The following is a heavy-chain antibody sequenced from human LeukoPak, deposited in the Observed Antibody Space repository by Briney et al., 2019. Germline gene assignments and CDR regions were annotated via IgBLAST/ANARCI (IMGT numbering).Heavy chain of an antibody. CDR2: INHSGST. CDR3: ARGSRYFDWSSRGYFDY. CDR1: GGSFSGYY. Sequence: SETLSLTCAVYGGSFSGYYWSWIRQPPGKGLEWIGEINHSGSTNYNPSLKSRVTISVDASKNQFSLKLSSVTAADTAVYYCARGSRYFDWSSRGYFDYWGQGTLVTVSS. D-gene: IGHD3-9*01. J-gene: IGHJ4*02. V-gene: IGHV4-34*01.